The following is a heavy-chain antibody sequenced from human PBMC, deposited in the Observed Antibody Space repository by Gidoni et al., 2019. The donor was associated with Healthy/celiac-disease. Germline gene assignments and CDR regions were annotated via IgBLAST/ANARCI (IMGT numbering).Heavy chain of an antibody. CDR3: ARGTSMTGTIRYFDY. CDR2: IWYDGSNK. CDR1: GFTFSSYG. J-gene: IGHJ4*02. D-gene: IGHD1-7*01. V-gene: IGHV3-33*01. Sequence: QVQLVESGGGVVQPGRSLRLSCAASGFTFSSYGMHWVRQAPGKGLEWVAVIWYDGSNKYYADSVKGRFTISRDNSKNTLYLQMNSLRAEDTAVYYCARGTSMTGTIRYFDYWGQGTLVTVSS.